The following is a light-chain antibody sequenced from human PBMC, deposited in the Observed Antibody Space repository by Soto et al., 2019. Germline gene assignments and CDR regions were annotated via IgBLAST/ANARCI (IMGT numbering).Light chain of an antibody. CDR2: AAS. V-gene: IGKV1-39*01. CDR3: QQCHRYLT. Sequence: DIQMTQSPSSLSASVGDRVTITCRASQSITTYLNWYRQKPGKAPKLLIYAASSLQSGVPSRFSGSGSGTEFTLTISSLQPDDIATYYCQQCHRYLTFGQGTKVDI. CDR1: QSITTY. J-gene: IGKJ1*01.